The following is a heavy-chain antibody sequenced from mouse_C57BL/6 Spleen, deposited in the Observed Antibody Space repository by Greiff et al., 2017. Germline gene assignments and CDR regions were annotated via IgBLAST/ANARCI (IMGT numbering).Heavy chain of an antibody. CDR3: ARYISMYYFAY. CDR2: IRNKANGYTT. Sequence: EVHLVASGGGLVQPGGSLSLSCAASGFTFTDYYMSWVRQPPGKALEWLGFIRNKANGYTTEYSASVQGRFTISRDNSQSILYLQMHALRADDSATYYCARYISMYYFAYWGQGTVLTVSA. D-gene: IGHD2-3*01. V-gene: IGHV7-3*01. J-gene: IGHJ2*01. CDR1: GFTFTDYY.